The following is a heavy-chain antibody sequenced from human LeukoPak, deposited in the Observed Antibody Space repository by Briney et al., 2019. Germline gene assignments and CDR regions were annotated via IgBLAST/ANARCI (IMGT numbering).Heavy chain of an antibody. Sequence: PSETLSLTCAVYGGSFSGYYWSWIRQPPGKGLELIGEINHSGSTNYNPSLKSRVTISVDTSKNQFSLKLSSVTAADTAVYYCARRERRGPFDYWGQGTLVTVSS. CDR1: GGSFSGYY. V-gene: IGHV4-34*01. J-gene: IGHJ4*02. CDR2: INHSGST. D-gene: IGHD1-26*01. CDR3: ARRERRGPFDY.